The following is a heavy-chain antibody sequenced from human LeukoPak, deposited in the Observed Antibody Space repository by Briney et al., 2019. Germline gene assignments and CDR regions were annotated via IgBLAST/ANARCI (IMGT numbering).Heavy chain of an antibody. J-gene: IGHJ4*02. V-gene: IGHV3-23*01. CDR2: ISGSGGST. D-gene: IGHD3-10*01. CDR1: GFTFSNYA. CDR3: AKDRFGRFGEFGLVDY. Sequence: PGGSLRLSCAASGFTFSNYAMSWVRQAPGKGLEWVSTISGSGGSTYYADSVKGQFTISRDNSKNTLYLQMNSLRAEDTAVYYCAKDRFGRFGEFGLVDYWGQGTLVTVSS.